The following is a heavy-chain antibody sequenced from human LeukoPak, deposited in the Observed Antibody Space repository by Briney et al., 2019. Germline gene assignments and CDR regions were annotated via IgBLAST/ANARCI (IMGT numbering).Heavy chain of an antibody. CDR1: GYSISSGYY. CDR3: ARTAGYYYYYMDV. J-gene: IGHJ6*03. Sequence: KPSETLSLTCTVSGYSISSGYYWGWIRQPPGKGLEWIGSIYHSGSTYYNPSLKSRVTISVDTSKNQFSLKLSSVTAADTAVYYCARTAGYYYYYMDVWGKGTTVTVSS. CDR2: IYHSGST. D-gene: IGHD6-13*01. V-gene: IGHV4-38-2*02.